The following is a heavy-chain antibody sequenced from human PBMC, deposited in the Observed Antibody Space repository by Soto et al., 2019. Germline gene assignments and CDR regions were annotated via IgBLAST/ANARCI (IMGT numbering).Heavy chain of an antibody. CDR1: GDSISNLDYF. V-gene: IGHV4-30-4*01. CDR3: ARGRYCLTGRCFPNWFDS. D-gene: IGHD7-27*01. CDR2: IYKSATT. J-gene: IGHJ5*01. Sequence: TLSLTCSVSGDSISNLDYFWAWIRQPPGQALEYIGYIYKSATTYYNPSFESRVAISVDTSKSQFSLNVTSVTAADTAVYFCARGRYCLTGRCFPNWFDSWGQGSLVTVSS.